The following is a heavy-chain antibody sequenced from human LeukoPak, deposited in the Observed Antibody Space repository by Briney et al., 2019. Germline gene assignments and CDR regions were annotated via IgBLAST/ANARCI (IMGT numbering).Heavy chain of an antibody. V-gene: IGHV1-2*02. J-gene: IGHJ4*02. CDR1: GYSFTSYG. CDR2: INPNSGGT. D-gene: IGHD3-22*01. CDR3: ARGHYYDSSGYSY. Sequence: ASVKVSCKASGYSFTSYGISWVRQAPGQGLEWMGWINPNSGGTNYAQKFQGRVTMTRDTSISTAYMELSRLRSDDTAVYYCARGHYYDSSGYSYWGQGTLVTVSS.